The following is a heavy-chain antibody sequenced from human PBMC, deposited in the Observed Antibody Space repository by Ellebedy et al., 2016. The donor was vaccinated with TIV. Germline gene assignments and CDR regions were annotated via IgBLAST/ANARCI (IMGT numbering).Heavy chain of an antibody. D-gene: IGHD1-1*01. Sequence: MPGGSLRLSCTVSGDSISSYYWSWIRQPPGKGLEWMGHIYYSGGAKYNPSLKSRVTISVDTSKNQFSLKLSPVTAADTAVYYCARSNKRTERDDCDIWGQGTMVTVSS. J-gene: IGHJ3*02. CDR2: IYYSGGA. CDR1: GDSISSYY. V-gene: IGHV4-59*01. CDR3: ARSNKRTERDDCDI.